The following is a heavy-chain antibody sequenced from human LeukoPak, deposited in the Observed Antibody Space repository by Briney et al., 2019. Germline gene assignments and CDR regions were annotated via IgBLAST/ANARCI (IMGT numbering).Heavy chain of an antibody. CDR2: KKKDGSEK. CDR1: GITFSSYW. J-gene: IGHJ3*02. CDR3: AKDTPSYYYGSGNGPAFDI. Sequence: GGSLRLYCAASGITFSSYWMSWVRQAPGKGLEWVANKKKDGSEKYYVDSVKGRFTISRDNAKTSLYLQMNSLRAEDTAVYYCAKDTPSYYYGSGNGPAFDIWGQGIMVTVSS. V-gene: IGHV3-7*01. D-gene: IGHD3-10*01.